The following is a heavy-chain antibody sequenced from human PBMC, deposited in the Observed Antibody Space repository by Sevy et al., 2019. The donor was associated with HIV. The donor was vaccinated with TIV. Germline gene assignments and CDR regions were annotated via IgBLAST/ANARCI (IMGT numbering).Heavy chain of an antibody. CDR2: IRYDGSNK. CDR3: AKEYSYGYYFDY. V-gene: IGHV3-30*02. J-gene: IGHJ4*02. Sequence: GGSLRLSCAASGFTFSTYGMHWVRQAPGKGLEWVAFIRYDGSNKYYADSVKGRFTISRDNSKNTLYLQMNSLIAEDTAVYYCAKEYSYGYYFDYWGQGTLVTVSS. CDR1: GFTFSTYG. D-gene: IGHD5-18*01.